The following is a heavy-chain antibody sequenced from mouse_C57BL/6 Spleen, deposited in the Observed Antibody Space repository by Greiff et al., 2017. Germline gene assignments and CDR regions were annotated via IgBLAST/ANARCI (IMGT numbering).Heavy chain of an antibody. V-gene: IGHV1-52*01. CDR1: GYTFTSYW. J-gene: IGHJ1*03. Sequence: QVQLQQPWAELVRPWSSVKLSCKASGYTFTSYWLHWVKLSPIPGLERICNIYPSYSETHYNQKFNDKATLTVDKSSNTAYMQLSSLTSEDSAVYCCARWYYGSSYWYFDVWRTGTTVTVTS. D-gene: IGHD1-1*01. CDR2: IYPSYSET. CDR3: ARWYYGSSYWYFDV.